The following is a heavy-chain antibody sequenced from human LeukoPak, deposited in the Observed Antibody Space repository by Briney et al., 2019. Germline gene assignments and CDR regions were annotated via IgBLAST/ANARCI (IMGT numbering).Heavy chain of an antibody. J-gene: IGHJ6*04. Sequence: PSETLSLTCSVSGDSMSSSSYYWGWIRQPPGKGLEWIGSIYYSGTTHYNASLKSRVIISLDRSRTQFSLQVNSVTAADTAVYYCARRAVADSVTVFGVSPDVWGKGTTVTLFS. CDR1: GDSMSSSSYY. CDR2: IYYSGTT. CDR3: ARRAVADSVTVFGVSPDV. D-gene: IGHD3-3*01. V-gene: IGHV4-39*01.